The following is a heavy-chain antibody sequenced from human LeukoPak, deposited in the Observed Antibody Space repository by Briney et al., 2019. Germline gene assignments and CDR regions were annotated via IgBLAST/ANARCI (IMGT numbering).Heavy chain of an antibody. V-gene: IGHV3-49*04. CDR3: TRAPIDQWLYYGMDV. D-gene: IGHD5-24*01. CDR2: IRSKTYGGTT. J-gene: IGHJ6*02. Sequence: PGGSMRLSCTASGFTFGDHAMSWVRQAPGEGLEWVGFIRSKTYGGTTEYAASVKGRFTISIDDSKSIAYLQMNSLKTDDTAVYYCTRAPIDQWLYYGMDVWGQGTMVTVSS. CDR1: GFTFGDHA.